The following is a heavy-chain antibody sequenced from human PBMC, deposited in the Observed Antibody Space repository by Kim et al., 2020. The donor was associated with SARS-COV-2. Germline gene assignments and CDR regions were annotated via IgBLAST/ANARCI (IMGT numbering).Heavy chain of an antibody. Sequence: GGSLRLSCVASGFTFDDYAMHWVRQAPGKGLEWVSLISGDGGSTYYADSVKGRFTISRDNSKNSLYLQMNSLRTEDTALYYCAKALPKKLRYFDWFDYWGQGNLVTVSS. J-gene: IGHJ4*02. CDR1: GFTFDDYA. V-gene: IGHV3-43*02. CDR2: ISGDGGST. D-gene: IGHD3-9*01. CDR3: AKALPKKLRYFDWFDY.